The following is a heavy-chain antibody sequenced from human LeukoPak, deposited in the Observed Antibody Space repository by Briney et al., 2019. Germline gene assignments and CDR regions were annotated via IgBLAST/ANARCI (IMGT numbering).Heavy chain of an antibody. Sequence: GGSLRLSCAASGFTFSTYAMSWVRHAPGKGLEWVSAISGSTGRTYYADSVKGRFTISRDNSKNTLYLQMNNLRAEDTAVYYCAPRVVGSAPFDYWGQGTLVTVSS. CDR2: ISGSTGRT. V-gene: IGHV3-23*01. D-gene: IGHD2-15*01. CDR3: APRVVGSAPFDY. CDR1: GFTFSTYA. J-gene: IGHJ4*02.